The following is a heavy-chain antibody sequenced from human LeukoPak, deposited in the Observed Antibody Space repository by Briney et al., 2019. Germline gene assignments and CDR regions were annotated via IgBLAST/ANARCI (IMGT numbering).Heavy chain of an antibody. CDR3: ARVPPTWFDP. J-gene: IGHJ5*02. CDR1: GFTFSSYE. CDR2: ISSSGSTK. Sequence: GGSLRLSCAASGFTFSSYEINCVRQAPGKGLEWVSYISSSGSTKYYADSVKGRFTISRDNAKNSLYLQMNSLRAEDTAVYYCARVPPTWFDPWGQGTLVTVSS. V-gene: IGHV3-48*03.